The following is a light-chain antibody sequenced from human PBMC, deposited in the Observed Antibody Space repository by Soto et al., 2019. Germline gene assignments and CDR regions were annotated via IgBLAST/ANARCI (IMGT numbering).Light chain of an antibody. CDR1: QSISSW. Sequence: DIQMTQSPSTLSASVGDRVTITCRASQSISSWLAWYQQKPGKAPKLLIYKASSLESGVPSRFSRSGSGTEFTLTISSLQPDDFATYYCQQYNSYSRTFGQGTKV. V-gene: IGKV1-5*03. CDR3: QQYNSYSRT. CDR2: KAS. J-gene: IGKJ1*01.